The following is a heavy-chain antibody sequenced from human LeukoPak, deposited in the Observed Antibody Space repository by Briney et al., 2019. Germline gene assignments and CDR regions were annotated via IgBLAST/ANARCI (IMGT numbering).Heavy chain of an antibody. CDR1: GGSISSSNW. V-gene: IGHV4-4*02. CDR2: IYHSGST. J-gene: IGHJ4*02. D-gene: IGHD3-22*01. CDR3: ASQVYYYDSSGSVIDY. Sequence: PSETLSLTCAVSGGSISSSNWWSWVRQPPGKGLEWIGEIYHSGSTNYNPSLKSRVTISVDKSKNQFSLKLSSVTAADTAVYYCASQVYYYDSSGSVIDYWGQGTLVTVSS.